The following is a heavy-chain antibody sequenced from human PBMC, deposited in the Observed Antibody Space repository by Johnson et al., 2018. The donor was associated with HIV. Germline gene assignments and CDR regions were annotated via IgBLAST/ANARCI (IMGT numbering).Heavy chain of an antibody. CDR3: GKDYSNYPQDAFDI. V-gene: IGHV3-13*01. D-gene: IGHD4-11*01. Sequence: DVQVVESGGGLVQPGGSLRLSCAASGFTFSSYDMHWVRQATGKGLEWVSAIGTAGDTYYPGSVKGRFTISRENAKNSLYLQMNSLRDEYTAVYYCGKDYSNYPQDAFDIWSQGTRVTGSS. J-gene: IGHJ3*02. CDR1: GFTFSSYD. CDR2: IGTAGDT.